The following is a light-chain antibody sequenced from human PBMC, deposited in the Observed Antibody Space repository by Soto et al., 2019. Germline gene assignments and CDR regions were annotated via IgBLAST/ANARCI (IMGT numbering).Light chain of an antibody. Sequence: EIVLTQSPGTLSLSPGERATLSCRASQSVSSSYLAWYQQKPGQAPRLLIYDTSSRATGIPDRFSGSGSGTDFTLAISRLEPEDFAVYYCQQRSNWPPSWTFGGGTKVEIK. CDR2: DTS. V-gene: IGKV3D-20*02. CDR1: QSVSSSY. CDR3: QQRSNWPPSWT. J-gene: IGKJ4*01.